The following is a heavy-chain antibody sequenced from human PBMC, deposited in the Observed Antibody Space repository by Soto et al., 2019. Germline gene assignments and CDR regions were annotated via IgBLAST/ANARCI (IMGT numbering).Heavy chain of an antibody. CDR1: GGSISSGGYY. D-gene: IGHD3-10*01. J-gene: IGHJ4*02. CDR3: ARSARFGELLLPAL. Sequence: SGTLSLTCTVSGGSISSGGYYWSWIRQHPGKGLEWIGYIYYSGSTYYNPSLKSRVTISVDTSKNQFSLKLGSVTAADTAVYYCARSARFGELLLPALWGQGTLVTVSS. CDR2: IYYSGST. V-gene: IGHV4-31*03.